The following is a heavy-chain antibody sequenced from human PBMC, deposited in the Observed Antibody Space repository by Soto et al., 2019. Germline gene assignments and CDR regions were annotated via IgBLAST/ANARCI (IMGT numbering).Heavy chain of an antibody. D-gene: IGHD2-8*02. J-gene: IGHJ5*02. V-gene: IGHV3-13*01. Sequence: EVQLVESGGGLVQPGGSLRLSCAASGFTFSAYDMHWVRQATGKGLAWVSAIGTQHDTYYPDSVKGRFTICRENAKNSLYLQMNSRRAGDTAVYYCARQASYWHGGGGWFDPWGQGTLVTVSS. CDR2: IGTQHDT. CDR1: GFTFSAYD. CDR3: ARQASYWHGGGGWFDP.